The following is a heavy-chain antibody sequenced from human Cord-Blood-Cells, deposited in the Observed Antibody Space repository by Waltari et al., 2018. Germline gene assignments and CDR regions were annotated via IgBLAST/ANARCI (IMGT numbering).Heavy chain of an antibody. D-gene: IGHD6-13*01. V-gene: IGHV3-30*18. J-gene: IGHJ4*02. CDR2: ISYDGSNK. CDR1: GFTFSISG. Sequence: QVQLVESGGGVVQPGRSLRLSCAASGFTFSISGKHWVRQAPGKGLEWVAVISYDGSNKYYADSVKGRFTISRDNSKNTLYLQMNSLRAEDTAVYYCAKDSSRIAAVDYWGQGTLVTISS. CDR3: AKDSSRIAAVDY.